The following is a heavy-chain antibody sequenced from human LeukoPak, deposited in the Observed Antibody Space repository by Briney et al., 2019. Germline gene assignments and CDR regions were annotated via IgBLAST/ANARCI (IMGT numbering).Heavy chain of an antibody. CDR2: VDHSGST. J-gene: IGHJ3*02. D-gene: IGHD4-23*01. CDR1: GGSFSDYY. Sequence: SETLSLTCAVYGGSFSDYYWSWIRQPPGKGLEWIGEVDHSGSTNYNPSLKSRVTISVDTSKNQFSLRLSSVTAADTAVYYCARGSDYGGNSYAFDIWGQGTMVTVSS. CDR3: ARGSDYGGNSYAFDI. V-gene: IGHV4-34*01.